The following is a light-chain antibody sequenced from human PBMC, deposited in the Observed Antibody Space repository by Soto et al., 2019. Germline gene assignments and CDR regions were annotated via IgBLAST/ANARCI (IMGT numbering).Light chain of an antibody. CDR3: QHHNSYAQT. J-gene: IGKJ1*01. CDR1: QSIRHS. CDR2: GAS. Sequence: DIQMPQSPPTLSASVGDRVTITCRASQSIRHSLAWYQQMPGKAPILLIYGASTLQSGVPSPFSGSGSGTEFTPTISSLQPDDWGTDVCQHHNSYAQTVGEGTKVDSK. V-gene: IGKV1-5*01.